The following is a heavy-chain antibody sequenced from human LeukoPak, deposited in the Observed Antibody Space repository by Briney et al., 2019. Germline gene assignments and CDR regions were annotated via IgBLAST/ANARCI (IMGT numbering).Heavy chain of an antibody. D-gene: IGHD4-17*01. CDR3: ARGYGDYGLHFQH. Sequence: SQTLSLTCAISGDSVSSNSAAWNWIRQSPSRGLEWLGRTYYRSKWYNDYAVSVKSRITINPDTSKNQFSLKLSSVTAADTAVYYCARGYGDYGLHFQHWGQGTLVTVSS. V-gene: IGHV6-1*01. CDR1: GDSVSSNSAA. J-gene: IGHJ1*01. CDR2: TYYRSKWYN.